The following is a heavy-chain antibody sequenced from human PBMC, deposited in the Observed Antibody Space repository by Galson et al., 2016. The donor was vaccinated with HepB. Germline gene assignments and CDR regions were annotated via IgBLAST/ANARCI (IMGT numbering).Heavy chain of an antibody. CDR3: ARESGNFDAGYPYLDY. CDR1: GFTFRDHG. Sequence: SLRLSCAASGFTFRDHGMNWVRQAPGKGLEWVSSVNWNGGSTAYADSVKGRFTISRDNAKNSLYLQMNSLRGEDTALYFCARESGNFDAGYPYLDYWGQGTLVTASS. V-gene: IGHV3-20*04. J-gene: IGHJ4*02. D-gene: IGHD4-23*01. CDR2: VNWNGGST.